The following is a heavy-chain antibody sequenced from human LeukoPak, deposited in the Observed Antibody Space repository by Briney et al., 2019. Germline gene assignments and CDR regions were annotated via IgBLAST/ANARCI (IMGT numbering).Heavy chain of an antibody. CDR1: GFTFDDYA. D-gene: IGHD6-19*01. J-gene: IGHJ4*02. CDR3: AKEVAVAGLGGGHYFDY. Sequence: PGGSLRLSCAASGFTFDDYAMHWVRQAPGKGLECVSGISWNSGSIGYADSVKGRFTISRDNAKNSLYLQMNSLRAEDMALYYCAKEVAVAGLGGGHYFDYWGQGTLVTVSS. V-gene: IGHV3-9*03. CDR2: ISWNSGSI.